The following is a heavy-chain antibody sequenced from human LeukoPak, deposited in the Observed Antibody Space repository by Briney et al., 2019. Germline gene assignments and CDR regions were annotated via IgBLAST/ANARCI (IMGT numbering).Heavy chain of an antibody. V-gene: IGHV1-2*06. CDR1: GYTFTGYY. CDR3: ARESSPSHCSGGSCYVDY. CDR2: INPNSGGT. Sequence: ASVKVSCKASGYTFTGYYMHWVRQAPGQGLEWMGRINPNSGGTNYAQKFQGRVTMTRDTSISTAYMELSRLRSDDTAVYYCARESSPSHCSGGSCYVDYWGQGTLGTVSS. J-gene: IGHJ4*02. D-gene: IGHD2-15*01.